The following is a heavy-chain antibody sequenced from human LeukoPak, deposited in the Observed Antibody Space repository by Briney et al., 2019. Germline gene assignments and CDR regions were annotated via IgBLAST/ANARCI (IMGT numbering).Heavy chain of an antibody. CDR3: ARHLNYYLDY. J-gene: IGHJ4*02. CDR1: GFTFSTYG. CDR2: ISYDGSNK. D-gene: IGHD3-10*01. Sequence: PGGSLRLYCAASGFTFSTYGMHWVRQAPGKGLEWVAVISYDGSNKYYADSVKGRFTISRDNSKNTLYQQMNSLRAEDTAVYYCARHLNYYLDYWGQGTLVTVSS. V-gene: IGHV3-30*12.